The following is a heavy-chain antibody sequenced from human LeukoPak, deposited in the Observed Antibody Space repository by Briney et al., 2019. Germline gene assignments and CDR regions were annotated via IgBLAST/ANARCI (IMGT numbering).Heavy chain of an antibody. CDR3: ATDNRGSGAHTS. D-gene: IGHD3-10*01. Sequence: ASVKVSCKASDYTFTSYGISWVRQAPGQGLEWMGGFDPEDGETIYAQKFQGRVTMTEDTSTDTAYMELSSLRSEDTAVYYCATDNRGSGAHTSWGQGTLVTVSS. CDR1: DYTFTSYG. CDR2: FDPEDGET. J-gene: IGHJ4*02. V-gene: IGHV1-24*01.